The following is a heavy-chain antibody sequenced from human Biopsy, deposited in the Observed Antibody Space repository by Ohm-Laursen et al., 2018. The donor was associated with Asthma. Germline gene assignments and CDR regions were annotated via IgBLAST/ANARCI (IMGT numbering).Heavy chain of an antibody. D-gene: IGHD1-26*01. V-gene: IGHV3-23*01. CDR1: EFPLSSYA. CDR3: AKDKVGAANSYQYGMDV. J-gene: IGHJ6*02. CDR2: ISGNGDNT. Sequence: SLRLSCSASEFPLSSYAMNWVRQAPGKGLEWVSSISGNGDNTHHSDSVQGRFIISRDNSKNTLYLQMNSLRVEDTAIYFCAKDKVGAANSYQYGMDVWGQGTTVTVSS.